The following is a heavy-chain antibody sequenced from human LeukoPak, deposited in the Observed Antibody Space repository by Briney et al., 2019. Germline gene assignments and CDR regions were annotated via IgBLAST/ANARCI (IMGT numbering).Heavy chain of an antibody. D-gene: IGHD5-18*01. Sequence: PSETLSLTCTVSGGSISSYYWSWIRQPPGKGLEWIGYIYYSGSTNYNPSLKSRVTISVDTSKNQFSLKLSSVTAADTAVYYCARSDGYSYGWNYFDYWGQGTLVTVSS. CDR2: IYYSGST. V-gene: IGHV4-59*01. CDR1: GGSISSYY. J-gene: IGHJ4*02. CDR3: ARSDGYSYGWNYFDY.